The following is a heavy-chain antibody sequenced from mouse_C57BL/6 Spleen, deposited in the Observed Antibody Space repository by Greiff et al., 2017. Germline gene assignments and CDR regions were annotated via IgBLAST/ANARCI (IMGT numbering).Heavy chain of an antibody. D-gene: IGHD1-1*01. Sequence: DVQLVESGPGLVKPSQSLSLTCSVTGYSITSGYYWNWIRQFPGNKLEWMGYISYDGSNNYNPSLKNRISITRDTSKNQFFLKLNSVTTEDTATYYCARDMNYYGSRNWGQGTTLTVSS. CDR3: ARDMNYYGSRN. CDR1: GYSITSGYY. V-gene: IGHV3-6*01. CDR2: ISYDGSN. J-gene: IGHJ2*01.